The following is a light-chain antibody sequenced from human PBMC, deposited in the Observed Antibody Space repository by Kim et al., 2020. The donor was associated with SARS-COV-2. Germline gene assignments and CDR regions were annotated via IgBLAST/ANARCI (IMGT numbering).Light chain of an antibody. CDR1: QTINNLY. J-gene: IGKJ1*01. CDR2: GAS. V-gene: IGKV3-20*01. CDR3: QQYNTSPTWT. Sequence: PGDRATLSCMASQTINNLYLAWYQQKPGQPPRLLIYGASSRATGIPDRFSGSGSGTDFTLTISRLDPEDFAVYYCQQYNTSPTWTFGRGTKVDIK.